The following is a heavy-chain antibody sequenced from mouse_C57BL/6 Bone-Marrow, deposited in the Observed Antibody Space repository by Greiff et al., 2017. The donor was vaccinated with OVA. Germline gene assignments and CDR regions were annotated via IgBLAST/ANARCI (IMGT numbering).Heavy chain of an antibody. Sequence: VKVEESGPGLVAPSQSLSITCTVSGFSLTSYGVHWVRQPPGKGLEWLVVIWRDGSSTYNSALNSRLSISKDNSKSQVFLKMNSPQTDDTAMYYCARHEDYYGSSYGNYAMDYWGQGTSVTVSS. D-gene: IGHD1-1*01. V-gene: IGHV2-6-1*01. J-gene: IGHJ4*01. CDR3: ARHEDYYGSSYGNYAMDY. CDR1: GFSLTSYG. CDR2: IWRDGSS.